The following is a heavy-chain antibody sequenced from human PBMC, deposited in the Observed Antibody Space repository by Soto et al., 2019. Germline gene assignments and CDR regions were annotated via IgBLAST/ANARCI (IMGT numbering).Heavy chain of an antibody. J-gene: IGHJ6*02. V-gene: IGHV3-30*18. CDR3: AKLDTYSSSWYLLDGMDV. Sequence: QVQLVESGGGVVQPGRSLRLSCAASGFTFSSYGMYWVRQAPGKGLEWVAVISYDGSNKYYADSVKGRFTISRDNSKNTLYLQMNSLRAEDTAVYYCAKLDTYSSSWYLLDGMDVWGQGTTVTVSS. CDR1: GFTFSSYG. D-gene: IGHD6-13*01. CDR2: ISYDGSNK.